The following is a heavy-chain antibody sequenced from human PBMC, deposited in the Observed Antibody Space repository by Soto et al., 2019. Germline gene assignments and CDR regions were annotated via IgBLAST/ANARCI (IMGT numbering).Heavy chain of an antibody. V-gene: IGHV5-51*01. CDR3: ARTSAAGKYYYGMDV. J-gene: IGHJ6*04. D-gene: IGHD6-13*01. Sequence: PGESLKISCKGSGYSFTSYWIGWVRQMPGKGLEWMGIINPGDSDTRYSPSFQGQVTISADKSISTAYLQWSSLKASDTAMYYCARTSAAGKYYYGMDVWGKGTTVTVSS. CDR1: GYSFTSYW. CDR2: INPGDSDT.